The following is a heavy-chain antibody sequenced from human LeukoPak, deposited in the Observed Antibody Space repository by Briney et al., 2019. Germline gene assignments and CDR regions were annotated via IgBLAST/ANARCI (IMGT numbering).Heavy chain of an antibody. CDR3: ARAYCTNGVCYTPGAFDI. CDR2: ISAYNGNT. CDR1: GYTFTSYG. V-gene: IGHV1-18*01. J-gene: IGHJ3*02. D-gene: IGHD2-8*01. Sequence: SVKVSCKASGYTFTSYGISWVRQAPGQGLEWMGWISAYNGNTNYAQKLQGRVTMTTDTSTSTAYMELRSLRSDDTAVYYCARAYCTNGVCYTPGAFDIWGQGTMVTVSS.